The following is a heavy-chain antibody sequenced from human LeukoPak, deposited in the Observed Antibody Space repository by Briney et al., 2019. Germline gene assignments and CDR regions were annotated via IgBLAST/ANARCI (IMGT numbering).Heavy chain of an antibody. CDR3: ARVGGSNYYYYGMDV. D-gene: IGHD3-10*01. CDR1: GDSISTTNYY. Sequence: SETLSLTCAVSGDSISTTNYYWGWIRQPPGKGLEWIGIIYYSGITHYNPSLKSRVTISVDTSKNQFSLKLSSVTAADTAVYYCARVGGSNYYYYGMDVWGQGTTVTVSS. V-gene: IGHV4-39*07. J-gene: IGHJ6*02. CDR2: IYYSGIT.